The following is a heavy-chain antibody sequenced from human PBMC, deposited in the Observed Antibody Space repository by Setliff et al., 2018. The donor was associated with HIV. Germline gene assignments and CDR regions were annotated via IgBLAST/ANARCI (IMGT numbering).Heavy chain of an antibody. V-gene: IGHV1-8*02. D-gene: IGHD4-17*01. J-gene: IGHJ3*02. CDR2: MNPNRCNT. Sequence: ASVKVSCKASGYMFTNYDINWVRQATGQGLEWMGWMNPNRCNTGDAQNFQGRVAMTRNTSISTAYMELSSLRSEDTAVYYCARDSRVDYGGNSDAFDIWGQGTMVTVSS. CDR1: GYMFTNYD. CDR3: ARDSRVDYGGNSDAFDI.